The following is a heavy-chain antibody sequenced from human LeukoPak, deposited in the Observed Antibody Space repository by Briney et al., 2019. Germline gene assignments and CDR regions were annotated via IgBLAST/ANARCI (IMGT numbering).Heavy chain of an antibody. CDR2: IQNDGSDK. CDR1: GINFRSSG. CDR3: AREGGRAAAGRFDY. V-gene: IGHV3-30*02. D-gene: IGHD6-13*01. Sequence: GGSLRLSCAASGINFRSSGMHWVRQAPGKGLEWVTFIQNDGSDKSYAASVKGRFTISRDNSKNTVYLHMNSLRADDTALYYCAREGGRAAAGRFDYWGQGTLVTVSS. J-gene: IGHJ4*02.